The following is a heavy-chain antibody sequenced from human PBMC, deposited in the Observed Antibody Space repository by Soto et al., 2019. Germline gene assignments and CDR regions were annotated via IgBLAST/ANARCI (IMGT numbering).Heavy chain of an antibody. Sequence: QVQLQESGPGLVKPSETLSLTCTVSNDSISTYYWTWIRQPPGKGLEWIGFIYYSGSTNYNPSLQCRVTISVDTARNQFSLKMNSVTAADTAVYYWARPGRDWGARHYWGQGTLVTVSS. V-gene: IGHV4-59*08. J-gene: IGHJ4*02. CDR1: NDSISTYY. CDR3: ARPGRDWGARHY. CDR2: IYYSGST. D-gene: IGHD7-27*01.